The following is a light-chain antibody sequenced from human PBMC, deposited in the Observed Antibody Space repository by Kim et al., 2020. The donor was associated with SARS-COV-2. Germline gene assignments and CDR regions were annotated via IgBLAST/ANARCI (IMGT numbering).Light chain of an antibody. CDR1: SSDVGGYNY. J-gene: IGLJ1*01. CDR3: CSYAGSYTYV. Sequence: GQSFTTSCTGTSSDVGGYNYVSWYQQHPGKAPKLMIYDVSKRPSGVPDRFSGSKSGNTASLTISGLQAEDEADYYCCSYAGSYTYVFGTGTKVTVL. V-gene: IGLV2-11*01. CDR2: DVS.